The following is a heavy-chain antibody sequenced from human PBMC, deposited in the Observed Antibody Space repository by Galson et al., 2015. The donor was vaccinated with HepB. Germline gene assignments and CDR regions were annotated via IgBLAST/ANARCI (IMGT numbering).Heavy chain of an antibody. V-gene: IGHV3-33*01. J-gene: IGHJ4*02. CDR2: IYYDGSNT. D-gene: IGHD6-19*01. Sequence: SLRLSCAASGLIFSNYGMHWVRQAPGKGLEWVAIIYYDGSNTYYADSVKGRFTISRDNSKNTLYLQMNSLKVEDTAVYYCASHRGYNSGWHFDYWGQGTLVTVSS. CDR1: GLIFSNYG. CDR3: ASHRGYNSGWHFDY.